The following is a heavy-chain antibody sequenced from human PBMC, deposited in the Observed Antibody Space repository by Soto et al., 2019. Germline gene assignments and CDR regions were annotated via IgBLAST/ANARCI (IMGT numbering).Heavy chain of an antibody. CDR2: INHSGST. Sequence: QVQLQQWGAGLLKPSETLSLTCAVYGGSFSGYYWSWIRQPPGKGLEWIGEINHSGSTNYNPSLKSRVTISVDTSKSQFSLKLSSVTAADTAVYYCARGYGRHFDYWGQGTLVTVSS. J-gene: IGHJ4*02. CDR1: GGSFSGYY. V-gene: IGHV4-34*01. D-gene: IGHD3-10*01. CDR3: ARGYGRHFDY.